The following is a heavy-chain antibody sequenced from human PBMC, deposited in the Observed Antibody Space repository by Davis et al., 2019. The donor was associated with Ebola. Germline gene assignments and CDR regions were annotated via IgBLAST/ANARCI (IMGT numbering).Heavy chain of an antibody. CDR2: IYYSGST. D-gene: IGHD3-22*01. Sequence: SETLSLTCTVSGGSISSGGYYWSWIRQHPGKGLEWIGYIYYSGSTNYNPSLKSRVTISVDTSKNQFSLKLSSVTAADTAVYYCARGTVVVGNDAFDIWGQGTMVTVSS. J-gene: IGHJ3*02. CDR3: ARGTVVVGNDAFDI. CDR1: GGSISSGGYY. V-gene: IGHV4-61*08.